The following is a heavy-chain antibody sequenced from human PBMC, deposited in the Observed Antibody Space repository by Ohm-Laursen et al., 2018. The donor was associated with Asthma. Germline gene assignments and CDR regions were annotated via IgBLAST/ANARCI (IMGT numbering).Heavy chain of an antibody. CDR2: MYNSGST. D-gene: IGHD5-24*01. Sequence: GTLSLTCTVSGGSISSAYWSWIRQPPGKGLEWIGFMYNSGSTNFNPSLKSRGSISVDTSKNQFSLKLNSVTAADTAVYYCARRRDGYKGAFDIWGQGTMVTVSS. CDR3: ARRRDGYKGAFDI. CDR1: GGSISSAY. J-gene: IGHJ3*02. V-gene: IGHV4-59*01.